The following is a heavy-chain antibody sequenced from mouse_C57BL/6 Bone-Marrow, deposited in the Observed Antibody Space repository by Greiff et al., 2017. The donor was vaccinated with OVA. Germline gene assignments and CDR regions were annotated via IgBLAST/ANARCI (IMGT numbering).Heavy chain of an antibody. CDR1: GYAFTNYL. D-gene: IGHD1-1*01. CDR2: INPGSGGT. Sequence: QVQLQQSGAELVRPGTSVKVSCKASGYAFTNYLIEWVKQRPGQGLEWIGVINPGSGGTNYNEKFKGKATLTADKSSSTAYMQLSSLTSEDASVYVWTRENDYGSSYRGYFDVWGTGTTVTVSS. V-gene: IGHV1-54*01. CDR3: TRENDYGSSYRGYFDV. J-gene: IGHJ1*03.